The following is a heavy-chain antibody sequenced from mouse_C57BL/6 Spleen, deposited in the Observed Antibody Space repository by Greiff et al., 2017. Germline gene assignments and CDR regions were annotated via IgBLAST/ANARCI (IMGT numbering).Heavy chain of an antibody. V-gene: IGHV1-76*01. D-gene: IGHD2-4*01. J-gene: IGHJ4*01. CDR1: GYTFTDYY. CDR3: AWGLGDYDDAMDY. CDR2: IYPGSGNT. Sequence: QVQLQQSGAELVRPGASVKLSCKASGYTFTDYYINWVKQRPGQGLEWIARIYPGSGNTYYNEKFKGKATLTAEKSSSTAYMQLSSLTSEDSAVYFCAWGLGDYDDAMDYWGQGTSVTVSS.